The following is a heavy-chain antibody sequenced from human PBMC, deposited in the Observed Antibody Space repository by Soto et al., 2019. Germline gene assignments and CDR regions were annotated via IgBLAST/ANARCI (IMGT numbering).Heavy chain of an antibody. CDR3: VRYYGDRLRGPYFYYYYYMDV. Sequence: QITLKESGPPLVTPTRTLTLTCTFSGFSFSTNAVGVGWIRQPPGKALEWLALIYWDDDERYGPSLKRRLTITKDTSKDQMVLTMTNMDPMDTATYYCVRYYGDRLRGPYFYYYYYMDVWGNGTTVTVS. CDR1: GFSFSTNAVG. D-gene: IGHD4-17*01. V-gene: IGHV2-5*05. J-gene: IGHJ6*03. CDR2: IYWDDDE.